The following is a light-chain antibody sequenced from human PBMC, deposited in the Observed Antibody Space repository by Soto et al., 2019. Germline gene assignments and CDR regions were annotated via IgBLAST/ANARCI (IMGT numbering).Light chain of an antibody. CDR2: AAS. J-gene: IGKJ1*01. Sequence: DIQMTQSPSTLSASVGDRVTITCRASQSISSWLAWYQQKPGKAPKLLIYAASSLQSGVPSRFSGSGSGTEFTLTISSLQPGDFATYYCQQYDTYWTFGQGTKVDIK. CDR3: QQYDTYWT. CDR1: QSISSW. V-gene: IGKV1-5*01.